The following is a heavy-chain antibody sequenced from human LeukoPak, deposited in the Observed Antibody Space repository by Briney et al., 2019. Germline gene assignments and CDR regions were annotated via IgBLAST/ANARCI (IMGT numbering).Heavy chain of an antibody. D-gene: IGHD2-2*01. J-gene: IGHJ6*02. CDR2: IYYSGST. CDR1: GGSISSYY. Sequence: SETLSLTCTVSGGSISSYYWSWIRQPPGKGLEWIGYIYYSGSTNYNPSLKSRVTISVDTSKNQFSLKLSSVTAADTAVYYCARLRQYHPRDYYYGMDVWGQGTTVTVSS. CDR3: ARLRQYHPRDYYYGMDV. V-gene: IGHV4-59*08.